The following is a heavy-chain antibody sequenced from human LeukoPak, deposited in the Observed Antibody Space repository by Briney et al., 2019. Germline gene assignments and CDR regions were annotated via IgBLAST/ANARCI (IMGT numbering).Heavy chain of an antibody. V-gene: IGHV4-34*01. Sequence: KSSETLSLTCAVYGGSSSNYYWSWIRQPPGKGLEWIGEINQSGTTNYKPSLKSRVTISADMSTNHFSLKLSSVTAADTAVYYCVIMTSFYNSSGYYDWFDPWGQGTLVTVSS. D-gene: IGHD3-22*01. CDR2: INQSGTT. CDR1: GGSSSNYY. J-gene: IGHJ5*02. CDR3: VIMTSFYNSSGYYDWFDP.